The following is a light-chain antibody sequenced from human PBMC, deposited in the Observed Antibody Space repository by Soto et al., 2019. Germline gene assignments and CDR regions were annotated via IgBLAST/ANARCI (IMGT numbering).Light chain of an antibody. CDR2: GAS. V-gene: IGKV3-20*01. CDR1: QSVATR. Sequence: EIVLTQSPGTLSLSPGERATLSCRASQSVATRLAWYQHKPGQAPTLLMSGASNRASGVPDRFSGSGSGTDFTLTISRLEPEDFAVYYCQQYGSSRTFGQGTKVDIK. CDR3: QQYGSSRT. J-gene: IGKJ1*01.